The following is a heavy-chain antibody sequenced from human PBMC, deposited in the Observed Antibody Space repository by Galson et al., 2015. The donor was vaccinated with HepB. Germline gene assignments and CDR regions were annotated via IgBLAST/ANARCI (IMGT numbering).Heavy chain of an antibody. Sequence: SLRLSCAASGFTFSNYGLHWVRQTPGKGLEWVAVISYDGSNKYYADSVQGRFTISRDISKSTLYLQMNSLSAEDTAVYYCAKALLPYGGKTYYFDYWGQGTLVTVSS. V-gene: IGHV3-30*18. CDR1: GFTFSNYG. J-gene: IGHJ4*02. D-gene: IGHD4-23*01. CDR3: AKALLPYGGKTYYFDY. CDR2: ISYDGSNK.